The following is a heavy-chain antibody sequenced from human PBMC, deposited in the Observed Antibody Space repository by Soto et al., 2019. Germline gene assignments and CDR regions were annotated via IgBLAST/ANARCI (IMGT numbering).Heavy chain of an antibody. J-gene: IGHJ4*02. V-gene: IGHV3-30-3*01. CDR3: ARDSENIYDTLHGPFDH. D-gene: IGHD3-9*01. Sequence: QVQLVESGGGVVQPGRSLRLSCAASGFTFNRHPLHWVRQAPGKGLEWVAVISHDGNNKYYADSVKGRFTISSDNSRNILYLQMHGLRTEDTAIFYCARDSENIYDTLHGPFDHWSQGALVTVSS. CDR1: GFTFNRHP. CDR2: ISHDGNNK.